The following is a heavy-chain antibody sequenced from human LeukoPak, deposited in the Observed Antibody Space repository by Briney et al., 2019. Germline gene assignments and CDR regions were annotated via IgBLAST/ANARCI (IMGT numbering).Heavy chain of an antibody. CDR3: ARDYVGSYYFDY. J-gene: IGHJ4*02. CDR2: IYYSGST. D-gene: IGHD4-23*01. V-gene: IGHV4-59*06. Sequence: SETLSLTCTVSGGSISSYYWSWIRQHPGKGLEWIGYIYYSGSTYYNPSLKSRVTISVDTSKNQFSLKLSSVTTADTAVYYCARDYVGSYYFDYWGQGTLVTVSS. CDR1: GGSISSYY.